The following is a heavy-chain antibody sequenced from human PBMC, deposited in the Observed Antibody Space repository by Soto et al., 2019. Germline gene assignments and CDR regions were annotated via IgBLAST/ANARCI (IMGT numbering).Heavy chain of an antibody. D-gene: IGHD4-17*01. Sequence: QAHLVQSGPEVKKPGASVKVSCKCSGYIFNSYGIAWVRQAPGQGLEWMGWISAHNGNTEYAQKFQGRVTVTRDTSTSTAYLEMTSLRSDDRDLYYCARGRYGDYWGEGALVSESS. CDR3: ARGRYGDY. V-gene: IGHV1-18*01. CDR2: ISAHNGNT. J-gene: IGHJ4*02. CDR1: GYIFNSYG.